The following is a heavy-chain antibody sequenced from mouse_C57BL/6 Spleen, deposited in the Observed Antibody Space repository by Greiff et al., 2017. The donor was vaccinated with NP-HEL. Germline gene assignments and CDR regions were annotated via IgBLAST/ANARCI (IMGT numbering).Heavy chain of an antibody. D-gene: IGHD1-1*01. V-gene: IGHV5-4*01. J-gene: IGHJ3*01. CDR1: GFTFSSYA. Sequence: EVKLVESGGGLVKPGGSLKLSCAASGFTFSSYAMSWVRQTPEKRLEWVATISDGGSYTYYPDNVKGRFTISRDNAKNNLYLQMSHLKSEDTAMYYCARDNGSRSLFAYWGQGTLVTVSA. CDR3: ARDNGSRSLFAY. CDR2: ISDGGSYT.